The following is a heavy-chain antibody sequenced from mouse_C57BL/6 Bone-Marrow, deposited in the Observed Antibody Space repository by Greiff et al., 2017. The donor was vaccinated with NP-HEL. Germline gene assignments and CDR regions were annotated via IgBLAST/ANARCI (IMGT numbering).Heavy chain of an antibody. CDR2: IYPRSGNT. CDR1: GYTFTSYG. CDR3: ARRGLRRNWFAY. V-gene: IGHV1-81*01. J-gene: IGHJ3*01. Sequence: VQLVESGAELARPGASVKLSCKASGYTFTSYGISWVKQRTGQGLEWIGEIYPRSGNTYYNEKFKGKATLTADKSSSTAYMELRSLTSEDSAVYFCARRGLRRNWFAYWGQGTLVTVSA. D-gene: IGHD2-4*01.